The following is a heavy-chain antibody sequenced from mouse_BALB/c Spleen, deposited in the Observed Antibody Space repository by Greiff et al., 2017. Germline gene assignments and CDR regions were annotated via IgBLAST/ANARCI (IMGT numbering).Heavy chain of an antibody. CDR2: ISDGGSYT. CDR1: GFTFSDYY. J-gene: IGHJ3*01. V-gene: IGHV5-4*02. CDR3: ARENFAY. Sequence: EVKLVESGGGLVKPGGSLKLSCAASGFTFSDYYMYWVRQTPEKRLEWVATISDGGSYTYYPDSVKGRFTISRDNAKNNLYLQMSSLKSEDTAMYYCARENFAYWGQGTLVTVSA.